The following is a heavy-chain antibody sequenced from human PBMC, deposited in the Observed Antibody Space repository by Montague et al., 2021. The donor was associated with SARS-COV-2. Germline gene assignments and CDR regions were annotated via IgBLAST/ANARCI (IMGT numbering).Heavy chain of an antibody. CDR3: ARLGDGVVPSPILGVGPYYSYYYMDX. J-gene: IGHJ6*03. Sequence: SETLSLTCAVHGGPFSTYSWNWIRQPPGKGLEWIGEIHHGGSTDYNPSLKSRVTISADTSKNQFSLKLTSVAAADTAVYYCARLGDGVVPSPILGVGPYYSYYYMDXWGKGTTVTVSS. V-gene: IGHV4-34*01. CDR1: GGPFSTYS. CDR2: IHHGGST. D-gene: IGHD3-10*01.